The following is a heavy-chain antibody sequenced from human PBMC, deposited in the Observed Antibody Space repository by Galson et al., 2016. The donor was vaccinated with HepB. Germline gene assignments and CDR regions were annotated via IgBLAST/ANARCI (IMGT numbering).Heavy chain of an antibody. CDR3: ARLRRYGQVPDDY. CDR1: GGSISSNTYY. J-gene: IGHJ4*02. D-gene: IGHD5-18*01. V-gene: IGHV4-39*01. Sequence: SETLSLTCTVSGGSISSNTYYWTWIRQPPGKGLEWIGSIYYTGSTYYNPSLKSRVTISVDTSKNQFSLIVSSVTAADTAVYYCARLRRYGQVPDDYWGQGTLVTVSS. CDR2: IYYTGST.